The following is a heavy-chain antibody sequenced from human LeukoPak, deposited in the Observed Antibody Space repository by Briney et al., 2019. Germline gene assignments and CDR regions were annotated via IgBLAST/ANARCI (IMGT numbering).Heavy chain of an antibody. V-gene: IGHV3-15*01. CDR3: TTDTRRVVVPR. J-gene: IGHJ4*02. Sequence: GGSLRLSCAASGFSFNDAWMSWVRQAPGKGLEWVGRIKRKTDGGTTDYDAPVKGRFTISRDDSKTSLYLQMNNLKTEDTAVYYCTTDTRRVVVPRWGQGTLVTVSS. CDR1: GFSFNDAW. CDR2: IKRKTDGGTT. D-gene: IGHD2-15*01.